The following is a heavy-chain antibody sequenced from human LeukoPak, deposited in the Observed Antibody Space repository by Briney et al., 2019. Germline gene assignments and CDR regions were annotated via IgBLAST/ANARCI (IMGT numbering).Heavy chain of an antibody. D-gene: IGHD3-3*01. V-gene: IGHV1-8*03. CDR3: ARGFRTRITIFGVVTQERYFDY. CDR1: GYTFTSYD. Sequence: ASVKVSCKASGYTFTSYDINWVRLATGQGLEWMGWMNPNSGNTGYAQKFQGRVTITRNTSISTAYMELSSLRSENTAVYYCARGFRTRITIFGVVTQERYFDYWGQGTLVTVSS. CDR2: MNPNSGNT. J-gene: IGHJ4*02.